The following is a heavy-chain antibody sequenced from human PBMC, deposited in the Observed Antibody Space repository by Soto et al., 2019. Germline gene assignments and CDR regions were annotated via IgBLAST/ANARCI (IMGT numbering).Heavy chain of an antibody. CDR2: ISDSGGST. CDR1: AFTLSRYA. D-gene: IGHD1-7*01. V-gene: IGHV3-23*01. Sequence: SMTPACPLAAFTLSRYAMSCDRQAPGKVVEWVSAISDSGGSTYYADSVKGRFTISRDNSKNALYLQRNSLRAVDTAVYFCAKSYIWSYAPWGQGTLVTVSS. CDR3: AKSYIWSYAP. J-gene: IGHJ5*02.